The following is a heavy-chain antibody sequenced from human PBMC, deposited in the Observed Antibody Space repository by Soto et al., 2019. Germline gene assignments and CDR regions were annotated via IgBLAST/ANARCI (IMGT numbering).Heavy chain of an antibody. V-gene: IGHV3-15*07. CDR3: TTDSVSGGITGTQGYYYGMDV. D-gene: IGHD1-7*01. CDR1: GFTFSNAW. Sequence: GGSLRLSCAASGFTFSNAWMNWVRQAPGKGLEWVGRIKSKTDGGTTDYAAPVKGRFTISRDDSKNTLYLQMNSLKTEDTAVYYCTTDSVSGGITGTQGYYYGMDVWGQGTTVTVSS. J-gene: IGHJ6*02. CDR2: IKSKTDGGTT.